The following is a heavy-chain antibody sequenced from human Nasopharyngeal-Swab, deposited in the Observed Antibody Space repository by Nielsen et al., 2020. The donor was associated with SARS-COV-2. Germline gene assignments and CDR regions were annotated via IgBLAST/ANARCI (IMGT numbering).Heavy chain of an antibody. J-gene: IGHJ4*02. D-gene: IGHD5-12*01. Sequence: SVKVSCKASGGTLSSYAISWVRQAPGQGLEWMGGIIPIFGTANYAQKFQGRVTITADESTSTAYMELSSLRSEDTAVYYCARTVATGPYYFDYWGQGTLVTVSS. CDR2: IIPIFGTA. V-gene: IGHV1-69*13. CDR3: ARTVATGPYYFDY. CDR1: GGTLSSYA.